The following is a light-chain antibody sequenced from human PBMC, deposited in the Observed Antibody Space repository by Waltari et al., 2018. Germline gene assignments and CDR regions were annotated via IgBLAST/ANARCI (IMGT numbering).Light chain of an antibody. Sequence: QSALTQPPSVSGSPGQSLTISCTGTSSDVGSYNRVSWYQQPPGTAPKLIIYEVRNRPSGCPDRFSGSKSGNTASLTISWLQAEDEADYYCSLYTTSSTYVFGTGTKVTVL. CDR1: SSDVGSYNR. V-gene: IGLV2-18*01. CDR3: SLYTTSSTYV. CDR2: EVR. J-gene: IGLJ1*01.